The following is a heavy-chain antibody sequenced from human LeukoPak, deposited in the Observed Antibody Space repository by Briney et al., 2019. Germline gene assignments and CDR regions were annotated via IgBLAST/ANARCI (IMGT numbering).Heavy chain of an antibody. CDR3: AELGITMIGGV. V-gene: IGHV3-48*04. D-gene: IGHD3-10*02. Sequence: GGSLRLSCAASRFTFSSYSMNWVRQAPGKGLEWVSSISSSGSTIYYADSVKGRFTISRDNAKNSLYLQMNSLRAEDTAVYYCAELGITMIGGVWGKGTTVTISS. CDR2: ISSSGSTI. CDR1: RFTFSSYS. J-gene: IGHJ6*04.